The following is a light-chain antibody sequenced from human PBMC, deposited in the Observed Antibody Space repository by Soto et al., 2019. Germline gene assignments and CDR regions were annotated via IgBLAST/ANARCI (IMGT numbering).Light chain of an antibody. CDR3: LQYGIPLWT. CDR2: AAS. J-gene: IGKJ1*01. V-gene: IGKV3-20*01. Sequence: EIALTQSPGTLSLSPGERATLSCRASQSVTADLLAWYQQKPGQAPRLLIYAASIGATGIPYRFSGSGSGTDFTLTISRVEPEESAVYYCLQYGIPLWTFGKGTKVEIK. CDR1: QSVTADL.